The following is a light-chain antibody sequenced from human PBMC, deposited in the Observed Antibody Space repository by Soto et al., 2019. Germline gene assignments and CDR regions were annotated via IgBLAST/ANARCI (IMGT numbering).Light chain of an antibody. CDR3: AAWDDSLSGVV. Sequence: QSVLTQSPSVSGTPGQRITISCSGSNSNVGSNSVNWYQQLPGTAPKLRIFGNNHRPSGVPDRFSGSKSGTSASLAISGLQSEDEAHYYCAAWDDSLSGVVFGGGTKLTVL. J-gene: IGLJ3*02. CDR2: GNN. V-gene: IGLV1-44*01. CDR1: NSNVGSNS.